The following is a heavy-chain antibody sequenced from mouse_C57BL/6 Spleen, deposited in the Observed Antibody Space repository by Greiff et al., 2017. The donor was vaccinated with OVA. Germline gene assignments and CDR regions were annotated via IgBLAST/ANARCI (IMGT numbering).Heavy chain of an antibody. Sequence: EVKVVESGGGLVKPGGSLKLSCAASGFTFSDYGMHWVRQAPEKGLEWVAYISSGSSTIYYADTVKGRFTISRDNAKNTLFLQMTSLRSEDTAMYYCARRDYDSYYAMDYWGQGTSVTVSS. J-gene: IGHJ4*01. CDR3: ARRDYDSYYAMDY. D-gene: IGHD2-4*01. CDR2: ISSGSSTI. CDR1: GFTFSDYG. V-gene: IGHV5-17*01.